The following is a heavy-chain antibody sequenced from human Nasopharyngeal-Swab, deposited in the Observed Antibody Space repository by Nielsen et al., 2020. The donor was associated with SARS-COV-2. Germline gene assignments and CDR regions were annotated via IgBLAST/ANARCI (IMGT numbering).Heavy chain of an antibody. J-gene: IGHJ4*02. Sequence: GGSLRLSCAASGFDFGDYGMPWVRQAPGKGLEWVALFSWNSGKIGYADSVKGRFTISRDNARNSLYLQMSSLRAEDTALYYCTKDWDYFGSGSVFDYWGQGALVTVSS. CDR1: GFDFGDYG. CDR2: FSWNSGKI. D-gene: IGHD3-10*01. CDR3: TKDWDYFGSGSVFDY. V-gene: IGHV3-9*01.